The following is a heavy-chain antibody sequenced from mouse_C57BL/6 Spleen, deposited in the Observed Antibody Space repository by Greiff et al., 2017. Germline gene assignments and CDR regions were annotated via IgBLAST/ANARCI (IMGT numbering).Heavy chain of an antibody. J-gene: IGHJ4*01. D-gene: IGHD1-1*01. CDR3: ARYKGDYYGSSDGGAMDY. CDR1: GFTFTDYY. Sequence: DVQLVESGGGLVQPGGSLSLSCAASGFTFTDYYMSWVRQPPGKALEWLGFIRNKANGYTTEYSASVKGRFTISRDNSQSILYLEMNALIAEDSATYYCARYKGDYYGSSDGGAMDYWGQGTSVTVSS. CDR2: IRNKANGYTT. V-gene: IGHV7-3*01.